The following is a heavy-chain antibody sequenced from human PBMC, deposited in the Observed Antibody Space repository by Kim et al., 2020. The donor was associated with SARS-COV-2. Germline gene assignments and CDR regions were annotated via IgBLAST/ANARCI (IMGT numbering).Heavy chain of an antibody. Sequence: YNPSRKSRVTISVDTSKNQFSLKLSTVTAADTAVNYCARGRGVVAAYFDYWGQGTLVTVYS. J-gene: IGHJ4*02. V-gene: IGHV4-31*02. D-gene: IGHD2-15*01. CDR3: ARGRGVVAAYFDY.